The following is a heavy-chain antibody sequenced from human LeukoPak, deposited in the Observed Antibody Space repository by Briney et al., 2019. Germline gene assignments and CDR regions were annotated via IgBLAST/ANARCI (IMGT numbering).Heavy chain of an antibody. Sequence: SVTVSCKATGGTFSSYAISWVRQAPGQGLEWMGGIIPIFGTANYAQKFQGRVTITADESTSTAYMELSSLRSEDTAVYYCASTPNYDFWSGYPTYYFDYWGQGTLVTVSS. D-gene: IGHD3-3*01. CDR1: GGTFSSYA. J-gene: IGHJ4*02. CDR3: ASTPNYDFWSGYPTYYFDY. CDR2: IIPIFGTA. V-gene: IGHV1-69*13.